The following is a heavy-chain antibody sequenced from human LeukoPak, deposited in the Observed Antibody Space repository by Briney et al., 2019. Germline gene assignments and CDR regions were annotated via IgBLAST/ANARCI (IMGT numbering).Heavy chain of an antibody. J-gene: IGHJ4*02. D-gene: IGHD3-22*01. CDR2: ISGYNDNR. CDR1: GYTFTHYR. Sequence: ASVKVSCKASGYTFTHYRLHWVRQAPGQGLEWMGWISGYNDNRDYAQKLQGRVTMTTDTSTSTAYMELRSLRSDDTAVYYCARDQGYYDGFGFDYWGQGSLVTVSS. CDR3: ARDQGYYDGFGFDY. V-gene: IGHV1-18*04.